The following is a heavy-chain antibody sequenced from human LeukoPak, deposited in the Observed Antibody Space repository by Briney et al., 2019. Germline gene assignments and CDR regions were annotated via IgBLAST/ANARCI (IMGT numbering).Heavy chain of an antibody. V-gene: IGHV1-2*06. CDR1: RYIFTGFN. Sequence: GASVKVSCKASRYIFTGFNFHWVRQAPGQGLEWMGRINADSGGTDLAQKFQGRITMTRDTSVSTTYMELTGLISDDTAIYYCARQADYLDNSGHYYVGGPNPWGRGTLVTVSS. J-gene: IGHJ5*02. CDR2: INADSGGT. D-gene: IGHD3-22*01. CDR3: ARQADYLDNSGHYYVGGPNP.